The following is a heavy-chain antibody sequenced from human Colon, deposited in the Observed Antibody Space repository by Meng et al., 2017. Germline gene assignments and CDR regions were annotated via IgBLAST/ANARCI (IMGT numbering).Heavy chain of an antibody. J-gene: IGHJ6*02. CDR2: IWYDGSNK. CDR1: GFTFSSYG. CDR3: ARQQGYGSGSYYNHYYYYGMDG. D-gene: IGHD3-10*01. V-gene: IGHV3-33*01. Sequence: GGSLRLSCAASGFTFSSYGMHWVRQAPGKGLEWVAVIWYDGSNKYYADSVKGRFTISRDNSKNTLYLQMNSLRAEDTAVYYCARQQGYGSGSYYNHYYYYGMDGWGQGTTVTVSS.